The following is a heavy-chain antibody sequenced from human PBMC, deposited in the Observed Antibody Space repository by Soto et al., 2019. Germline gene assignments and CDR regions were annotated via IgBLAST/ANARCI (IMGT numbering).Heavy chain of an antibody. CDR1: GFTFSSYG. D-gene: IGHD6-6*01. V-gene: IGHV3-33*01. CDR3: ARGSSSSSLYYYYGMDV. CDR2: IWYDGSNK. Sequence: QVQLVESGGGVVQPGRSLRLSCVASGFTFSSYGMHWVRQAPGKGLEWVAVIWYDGSNKYYADSVKGRFTISRDNPKNTLYLQMNSLRAEDTAVYYCARGSSSSSLYYYYGMDVWGQGTTVTVSS. J-gene: IGHJ6*02.